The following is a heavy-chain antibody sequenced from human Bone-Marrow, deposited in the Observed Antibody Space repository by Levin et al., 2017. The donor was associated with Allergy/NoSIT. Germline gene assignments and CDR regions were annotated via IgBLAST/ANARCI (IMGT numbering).Heavy chain of an antibody. CDR2: INWHGGTI. CDR1: GFTFDDYA. D-gene: IGHD6-13*01. CDR3: TKVGDPSSPYYFDY. J-gene: IGHJ4*02. Sequence: PGESLKISCAASGFTFDDYAMHWVRQVPGKGLEWVSGINWHGGTIGYAGSVKGRFTISRDNAKNTLYLQMISLRVADTALYYCTKVGDPSSPYYFDYWGQGTLVTVSS. V-gene: IGHV3-9*01.